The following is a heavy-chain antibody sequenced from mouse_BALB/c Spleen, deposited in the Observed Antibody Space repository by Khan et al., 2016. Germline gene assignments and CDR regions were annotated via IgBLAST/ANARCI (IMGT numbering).Heavy chain of an antibody. Sequence: EVKLLESGGGLVQPGGSLKLSCAASGFDFSRYWMSGVRQASGKGLEWSGESNPDSSTINYTPSLKDKFIISRDNAKNTLYLQMSKVRSEDPALYYCARRAFGTPAWCVFWGPGTLVTVSA. CDR2: SNPDSSTI. CDR3: ARRAFGTPAWCVF. V-gene: IGHV4-1*02. CDR1: GFDFSRYW. J-gene: IGHJ3*01. D-gene: IGHD3-1*01.